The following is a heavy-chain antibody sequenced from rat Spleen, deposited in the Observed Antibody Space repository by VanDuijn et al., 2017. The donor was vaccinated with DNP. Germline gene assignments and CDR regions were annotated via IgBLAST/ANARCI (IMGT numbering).Heavy chain of an antibody. CDR3: ARGLNYGGYNYYWYFDF. J-gene: IGHJ1*01. D-gene: IGHD1-11*01. CDR2: ISYSGYT. V-gene: IGHV3-1*01. CDR1: GYSITSNY. Sequence: EVQLQESGPGLVKPSQSLSLTCSVTGYSITSNYWAWIRKFPGNKMEWMGYISYSGYTGYNPSLKSRISITRDTSKNQFFLQLNSVTTEDTGTYYCARGLNYGGYNYYWYFDFWGPGIMVTVSS.